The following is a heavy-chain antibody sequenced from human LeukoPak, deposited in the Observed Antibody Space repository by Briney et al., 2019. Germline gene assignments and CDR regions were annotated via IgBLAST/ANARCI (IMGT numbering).Heavy chain of an antibody. V-gene: IGHV1-69*06. CDR3: ARGSGIQLWLLNY. J-gene: IGHJ4*02. D-gene: IGHD5-18*01. Sequence: SVKVSCKASGGTFSSYAISWVRQAPGQGLGWMGGIIPIFGTANYAQKFQGRVTITADKSTSTAYMELSSLRSEDTAVYYCARGSGIQLWLLNYWGQGTLVTVSS. CDR1: GGTFSSYA. CDR2: IIPIFGTA.